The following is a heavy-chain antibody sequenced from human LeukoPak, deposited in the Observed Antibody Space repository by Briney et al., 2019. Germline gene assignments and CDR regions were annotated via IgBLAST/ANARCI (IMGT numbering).Heavy chain of an antibody. CDR2: IYDSGST. D-gene: IGHD2-21*02. Sequence: KPSETLSLTCTVSGGSISSYYWSWIRQPPGKGLEWIGYIYDSGSTNYNPSLKSRVTISVDTSKNQFSLKLSSVTAADTAVYYCARRAYCGGDCYYLDYWGQGTLVTVSS. CDR1: GGSISSYY. V-gene: IGHV4-59*12. J-gene: IGHJ4*02. CDR3: ARRAYCGGDCYYLDY.